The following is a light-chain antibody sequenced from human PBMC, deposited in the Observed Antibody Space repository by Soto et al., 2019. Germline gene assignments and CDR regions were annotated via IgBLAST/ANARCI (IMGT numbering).Light chain of an antibody. V-gene: IGLV3-1*01. CDR2: QDS. J-gene: IGLJ2*01. Sequence: SYELTQPPSVSVSPGQTASITCSGDKLGDKYACWYQQKPGQSPVLVIYQDSKRPSGLPERFSGSNSGNTATLTISGTQAMDEADYYCQAWDSSTYVVFSGGTKLTVL. CDR1: KLGDKY. CDR3: QAWDSSTYVV.